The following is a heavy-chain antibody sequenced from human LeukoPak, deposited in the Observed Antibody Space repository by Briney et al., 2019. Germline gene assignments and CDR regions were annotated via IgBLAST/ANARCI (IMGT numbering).Heavy chain of an antibody. Sequence: GASVKVSCKASGYTFTGYYMHWVRQAPGQGLEWMGWINPNSGGTNYAQKFQGRVTMTRDTSISTAYMELSRLRSDDTAVYYCAGDLVDTAMESHYFYYYYMDVWGKGTTVTVSS. J-gene: IGHJ6*03. CDR1: GYTFTGYY. V-gene: IGHV1-2*02. CDR2: INPNSGGT. CDR3: AGDLVDTAMESHYFYYYYMDV. D-gene: IGHD5-18*01.